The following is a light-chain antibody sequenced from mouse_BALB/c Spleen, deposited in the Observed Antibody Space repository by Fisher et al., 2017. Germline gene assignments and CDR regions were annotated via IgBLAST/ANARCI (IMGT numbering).Light chain of an antibody. CDR3: QQYSGYPLT. CDR1: SSVSY. J-gene: IGKJ5*01. V-gene: IGKV4-55*01. Sequence: IVLTQTTAIMSASPGEKVTMTCSASSSVSYMYWYQQKPGSSPRLWIYDTSNLVSGVPARFSGSRSGTSYSLTISSMEAEDAATYYCQQYSGYPLTFGAGTKLELK. CDR2: DTS.